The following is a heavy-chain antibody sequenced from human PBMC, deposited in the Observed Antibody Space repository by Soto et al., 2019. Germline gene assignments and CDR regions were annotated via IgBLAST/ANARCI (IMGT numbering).Heavy chain of an antibody. CDR1: GFTFSSYS. Sequence: EVQVVESGGGLVKPGGSLRLSCAASGFTFSSYSMNWVRQAPGKGLEWVSSISSSSSYIYYADSVKGRFTISRDNAKNSLYLQMNSLRAEDTAVYYCAGEGPPPVTVADYWGQGTLVTVSS. V-gene: IGHV3-21*01. D-gene: IGHD5-12*01. CDR2: ISSSSSYI. J-gene: IGHJ4*02. CDR3: AGEGPPPVTVADY.